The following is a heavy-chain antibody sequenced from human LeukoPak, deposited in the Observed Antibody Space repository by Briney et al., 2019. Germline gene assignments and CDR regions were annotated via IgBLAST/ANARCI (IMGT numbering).Heavy chain of an antibody. J-gene: IGHJ3*02. CDR2: MYHSANT. CDR1: GASISSGTYY. Sequence: QTLSLTCPVSGASISSGTYYWTWIRQPPGKGLEFIGYMYHSANTYSNPSLESRVTISIDRSKNQFSLKLTSVTAADTAVYYCARPSYLVGAHDAYDIWGQGTMVTVSS. CDR3: ARPSYLVGAHDAYDI. D-gene: IGHD1-26*01. V-gene: IGHV4-30-2*01.